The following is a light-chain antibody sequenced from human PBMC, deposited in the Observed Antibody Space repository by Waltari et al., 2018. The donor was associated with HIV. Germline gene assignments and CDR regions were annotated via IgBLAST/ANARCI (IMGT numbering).Light chain of an antibody. CDR1: QSVFSSPKNKSY. Sequence: DIVLTQSPDSLALSLGERATITCKSSQSVFSSPKNKSYLTWYQQRPGLPPKVLIYWASTRESGVPDRFSGSGSGTDFTLTISNLQAEDVALYYCHQSYSNPVTFGGGTRVAIK. CDR3: HQSYSNPVT. V-gene: IGKV4-1*01. J-gene: IGKJ4*01. CDR2: WAS.